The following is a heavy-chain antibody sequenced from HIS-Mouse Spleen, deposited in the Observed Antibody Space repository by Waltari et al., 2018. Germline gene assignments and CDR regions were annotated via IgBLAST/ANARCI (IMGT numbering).Heavy chain of an antibody. CDR2: NYYSGST. J-gene: IGHJ5*02. Sequence: QVQLQESGPGLVKPSETLSLTCTVSGGSISSYYWSWIRQPPGKGLEWIGYNYYSGSTNNNPTLKSRVTISVDTSKNQCSLKLSSVTAADTAVYYCARENLAYSSGWYWFDPWGQGTLVTVSS. CDR3: ARENLAYSSGWYWFDP. V-gene: IGHV4-59*01. CDR1: GGSISSYY. D-gene: IGHD6-19*01.